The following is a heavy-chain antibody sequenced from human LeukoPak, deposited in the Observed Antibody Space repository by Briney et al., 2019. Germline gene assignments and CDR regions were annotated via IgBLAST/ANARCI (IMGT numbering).Heavy chain of an antibody. Sequence: PGGSLRLSCAASGFTFSSYSMNWVRQAPEKGLEWVSSISSSSSYIYYADSVKGRFTISRDNAKNSLYLQMNSLRAEDTAVYYCARDLGGYSYTLDYWGQGTLVTVSS. D-gene: IGHD5-18*01. CDR2: ISSSSSYI. CDR1: GFTFSSYS. CDR3: ARDLGGYSYTLDY. V-gene: IGHV3-21*01. J-gene: IGHJ4*02.